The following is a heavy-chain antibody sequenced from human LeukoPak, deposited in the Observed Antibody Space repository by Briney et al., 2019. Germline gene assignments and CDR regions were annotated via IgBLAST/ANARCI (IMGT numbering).Heavy chain of an antibody. Sequence: SETPSLTCAVYGGSFSGYFWSWIRQPPGKGLEWIGDINHNGGTNYNPSLKSRVTISVDTSKNQFSLKLSSVTAADTAVYYCARDSGTTGEVKFDPWGQGTLVTVAS. V-gene: IGHV4-34*01. CDR3: ARDSGTTGEVKFDP. D-gene: IGHD3-10*01. CDR1: GGSFSGYF. J-gene: IGHJ5*02. CDR2: INHNGGT.